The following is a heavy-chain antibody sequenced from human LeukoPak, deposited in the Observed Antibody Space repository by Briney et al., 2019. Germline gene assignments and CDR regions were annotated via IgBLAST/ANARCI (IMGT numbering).Heavy chain of an antibody. J-gene: IGHJ6*02. CDR2: ISFDGGDK. V-gene: IGHV3-30*01. Sequence: GGSLRLSCVGSGFTFSSYALHWVRQAPGKGLQWVALISFDGGDKYYANSVKGRFTISRDSSKNTLFLQMNSLRAEDTAVYYCARVRVRGVILTYYYGMDVWGRGTTVTVSS. D-gene: IGHD3-10*01. CDR3: ARVRVRGVILTYYYGMDV. CDR1: GFTFSSYA.